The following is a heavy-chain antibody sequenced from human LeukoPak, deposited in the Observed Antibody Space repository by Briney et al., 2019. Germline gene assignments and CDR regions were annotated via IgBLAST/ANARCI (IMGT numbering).Heavy chain of an antibody. V-gene: IGHV4-34*01. J-gene: IGHJ5*02. CDR2: INHSGST. Sequence: SSETLSLTCAVYGGSFSGYYWSWIRQPPGKGLEWIGEINHSGSTNYNPSLKSRVTISVDTSKNQFSLKLSSVTAADTAVYYCARVTWSTYYYGSGSSHTWFDPWGQGTLVTVSS. D-gene: IGHD3-10*01. CDR3: ARVTWSTYYYGSGSSHTWFDP. CDR1: GGSFSGYY.